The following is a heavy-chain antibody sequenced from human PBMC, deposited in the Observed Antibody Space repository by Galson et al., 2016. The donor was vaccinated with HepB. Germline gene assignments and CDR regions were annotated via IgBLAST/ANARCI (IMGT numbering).Heavy chain of an antibody. CDR2: IYYTGST. V-gene: IGHV4-61*08. D-gene: IGHD6-19*01. J-gene: IGHJ4*02. Sequence: SETLSLTCTVSGGSVTSVDYYWSWIRQPPGKGLECIGYIYYTGSTSNNPSLKSRVTISVDTSKNEVSLRLSSVTAADTAVYYCARVYDKGDGSAWYGRFDFWGQGTLVTVSS. CDR1: GGSVTSVDYY. CDR3: ARVYDKGDGSAWYGRFDF.